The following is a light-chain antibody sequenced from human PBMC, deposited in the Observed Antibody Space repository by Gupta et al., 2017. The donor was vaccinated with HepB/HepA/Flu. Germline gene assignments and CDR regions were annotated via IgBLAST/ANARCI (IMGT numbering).Light chain of an antibody. CDR3: MQGIQTPIT. J-gene: IGKJ5*01. CDR1: QSLLHSNGYNY. Sequence: DIVMTQSPLSLPVTPGEPASISCRSSQSLLHSNGYNYLDWYLQKSGQSPQLLIYLGSNRDSGVPDRFSGSGSGTDFTLKISRVEAEDVGVYYCMQGIQTPITFGQGTRLEIK. V-gene: IGKV2-28*01. CDR2: LGS.